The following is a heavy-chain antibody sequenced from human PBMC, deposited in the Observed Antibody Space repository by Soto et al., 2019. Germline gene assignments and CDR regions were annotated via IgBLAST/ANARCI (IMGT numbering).Heavy chain of an antibody. V-gene: IGHV3-23*01. CDR2: ISGSGGST. D-gene: IGHD4-17*01. CDR1: GFTFSSYA. Sequence: GGSLRLSCAASGFTFSSYAMSWVRQAPGKGLEWVSAISGSGGSTYYADSVKGRFTISRDNSKNTLYLQMNSLRAKDTAVYYCAKVYYGDYVLQYYYYYYYMDVWGKGTTVTVSS. CDR3: AKVYYGDYVLQYYYYYYYMDV. J-gene: IGHJ6*03.